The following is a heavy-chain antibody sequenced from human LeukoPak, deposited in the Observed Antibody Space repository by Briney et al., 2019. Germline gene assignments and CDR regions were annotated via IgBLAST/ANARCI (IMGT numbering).Heavy chain of an antibody. V-gene: IGHV4-4*02. Sequence: GSLRLSCADSGFTFSSNTMNWVRPAPGKGLEWIGEIHHSGSTNYSPSLKSRATISVDYSRNQFSLGLSSVTAADTAVYYCARGIPGYFGTSGYYYEYWGQGTLVTVSS. CDR1: GFTFSSNTM. J-gene: IGHJ4*02. CDR2: IHHSGST. D-gene: IGHD3-22*01. CDR3: ARGIPGYFGTSGYYYEY.